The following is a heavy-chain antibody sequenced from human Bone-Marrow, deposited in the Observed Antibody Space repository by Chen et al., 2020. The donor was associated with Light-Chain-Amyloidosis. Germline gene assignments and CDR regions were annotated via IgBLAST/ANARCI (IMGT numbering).Heavy chain of an antibody. CDR1: GFAFSYA. CDR2: ISGGGGSR. Sequence: EVQLVESGGGLLQRGGSLRLSCAASGFAFSYAMSWVRQAPGKGLEWVSTISGGGGSRYYGDSVKGRLTISRDNSKNALLLQMNSRRAEDTAVYYCAKDISYDDILPGYPADAFDIWGQGTMVTVSS. J-gene: IGHJ3*02. D-gene: IGHD3-9*01. V-gene: IGHV3-23*04. CDR3: AKDISYDDILPGYPADAFDI.